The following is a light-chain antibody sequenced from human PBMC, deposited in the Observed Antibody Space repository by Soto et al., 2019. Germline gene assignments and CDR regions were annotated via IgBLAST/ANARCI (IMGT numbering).Light chain of an antibody. CDR2: DAS. CDR1: QSISSW. Sequence: DIQMTQSPSALSASVGDRVTITCRASQSISSWLAWYQQKPGKAPRLLIYDASYLERGVPSRFSGSGSGTEFTLTFSVLQPDDLGTFYCQQYNNFWTFCPGTKVEI. V-gene: IGKV1-5*01. CDR3: QQYNNFWT. J-gene: IGKJ1*01.